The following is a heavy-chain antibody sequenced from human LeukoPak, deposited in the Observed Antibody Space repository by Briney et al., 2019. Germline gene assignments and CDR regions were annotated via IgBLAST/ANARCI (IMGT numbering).Heavy chain of an antibody. CDR1: GFTFSQYC. J-gene: IGHJ3*02. CDR2: IIQDGSGK. D-gene: IGHD2-15*01. CDR3: ARDWSYCSGGSCFDAFDI. V-gene: IGHV3-7*01. Sequence: GGSLRLSCAASGFTFSQYCMTWVRQAPGKGLEWVAEIIQDGSGKYYGDSVKGRFTISRDNAKNSVYLQMNSLRAEDTAVYYCARDWSYCSGGSCFDAFDIWGQGTMVTVSS.